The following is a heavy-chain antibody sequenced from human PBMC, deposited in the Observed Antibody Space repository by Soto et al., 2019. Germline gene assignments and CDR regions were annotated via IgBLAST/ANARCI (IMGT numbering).Heavy chain of an antibody. J-gene: IGHJ4*02. CDR2: ISYDGSNQ. V-gene: IGHV3-30*18. Sequence: GGSLRLSCSSSGFTFNIYGMHWVRQAPDKGLEWVALISYDGSNQYYADSVKGRFTISRDNSKNTLFLQMNSLRADDTAVYYCAKDQASGQGSFDSWGQGTLVTVSS. CDR1: GFTFNIYG. CDR3: AKDQASGQGSFDS.